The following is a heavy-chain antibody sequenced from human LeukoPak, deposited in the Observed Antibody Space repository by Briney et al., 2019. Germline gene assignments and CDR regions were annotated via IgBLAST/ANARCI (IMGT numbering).Heavy chain of an antibody. J-gene: IGHJ4*02. D-gene: IGHD6-19*01. CDR2: IYYSGST. CDR3: AREGQSSGLGY. Sequence: SETLSLTCTVSGGSISSYYWSWIRQPPGKGLEWIGYIYYSGSTNYNPSLKSRVTISVDTSKNQFSLKLSSVTAADTAVYYCAREGQSSGLGYWGQGTLVTVSS. V-gene: IGHV4-59*01. CDR1: GGSISSYY.